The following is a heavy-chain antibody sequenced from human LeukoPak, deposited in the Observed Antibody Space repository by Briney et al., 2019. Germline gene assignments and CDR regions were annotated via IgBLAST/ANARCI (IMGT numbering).Heavy chain of an antibody. CDR2: INHSGST. J-gene: IGHJ5*02. Sequence: PSETLSLTCAVYGGSFSGYYWSWIRQPPGKGLEWIGEINHSGSTNYNPSLKSRVTISVDTSKNQFSLKLSSVTAADTAVYYCAGGRYFKSPRYFDWLLSNWFDPWGQGTLVTVSS. CDR1: GGSFSGYY. CDR3: AGGRYFKSPRYFDWLLSNWFDP. V-gene: IGHV4-34*01. D-gene: IGHD3-9*01.